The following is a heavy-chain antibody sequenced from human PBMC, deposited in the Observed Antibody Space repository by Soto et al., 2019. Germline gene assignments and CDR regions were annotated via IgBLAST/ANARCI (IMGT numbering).Heavy chain of an antibody. Sequence: SGGSLRLSCAASGFTFSSYAMSWVRQAPGKGLEWVSAISGSGGSTYYADSVKGRFTISRDNSKNTLYLQMNSLRAEDTAVYYCAKTMDCGGDWRNYYYYYGMDVWGQGTTVTVSS. CDR3: AKTMDCGGDWRNYYYYYGMDV. V-gene: IGHV3-23*01. CDR1: GFTFSSYA. J-gene: IGHJ6*02. D-gene: IGHD2-21*02. CDR2: ISGSGGST.